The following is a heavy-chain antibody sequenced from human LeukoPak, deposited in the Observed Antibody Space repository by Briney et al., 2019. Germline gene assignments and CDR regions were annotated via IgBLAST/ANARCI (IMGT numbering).Heavy chain of an antibody. V-gene: IGHV3-23*01. CDR2: ISGSGGST. D-gene: IGHD5-18*01. CDR1: GFTFSSYA. CDR3: ARDLRGRGYSYGYFDY. J-gene: IGHJ4*02. Sequence: GGSLRLSCAASGFTFSSYAMSWVRQAPGKGLEWVSAISGSGGSTYYADSVKGRFTISRDNSKNTLYLQMNSLRAEDTAVYYCARDLRGRGYSYGYFDYWGQGTLVTVSS.